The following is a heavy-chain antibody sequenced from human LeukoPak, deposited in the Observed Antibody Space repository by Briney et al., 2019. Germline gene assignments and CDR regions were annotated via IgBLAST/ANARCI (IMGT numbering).Heavy chain of an antibody. CDR2: IKADASEE. V-gene: IGHV3-7*01. CDR3: ARQPQHEAYFGY. J-gene: IGHJ4*02. Sequence: GGSLRLSCVASGFTFDRFWMSWVRQAPGKGLEWAANIKADASEEKYLDSVKGRFKISRDNAEDSLFLQMNSLRAEDTAVYYCARQPQHEAYFGYWGQGALVTVSS. CDR1: GFTFDRFW.